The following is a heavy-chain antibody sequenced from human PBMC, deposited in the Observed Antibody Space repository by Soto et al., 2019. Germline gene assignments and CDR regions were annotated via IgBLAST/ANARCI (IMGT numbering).Heavy chain of an antibody. CDR2: ISLYSDGT. CDR3: ARVVPGAEAWFGP. Sequence: QVQLVQSGGEVKRPGASVKVSCKTSDYTFSNYGITWVRQAPGQPLEWLGWISLYSDGTNYAQKFQGRVSMTTDTYTTTAYMELRSPRSDDTAIYYCARVVPGAEAWFGPWGQGTLVTVSS. V-gene: IGHV1-18*01. CDR1: DYTFSNYG. D-gene: IGHD2-2*01. J-gene: IGHJ5*02.